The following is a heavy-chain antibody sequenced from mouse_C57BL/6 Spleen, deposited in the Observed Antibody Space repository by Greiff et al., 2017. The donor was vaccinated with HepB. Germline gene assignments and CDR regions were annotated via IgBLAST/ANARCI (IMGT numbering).Heavy chain of an antibody. CDR1: GYTFTSYW. Sequence: QVQLQQPGAELVMPGASVKLSCKASGYTFTSYWMHWVKQRPGQGLEWIGEIDPSDSYTNYNQKFKGKSTLTVDKSSSTAYMQLSSLTSEDSAVYYCASQNGDVGDAMDDWGQGTSVTVSS. D-gene: IGHD4-1*01. CDR3: ASQNGDVGDAMDD. CDR2: IDPSDSYT. V-gene: IGHV1-69*01. J-gene: IGHJ4*01.